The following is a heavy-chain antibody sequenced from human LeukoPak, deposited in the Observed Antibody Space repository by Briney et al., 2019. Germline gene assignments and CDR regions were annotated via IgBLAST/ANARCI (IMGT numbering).Heavy chain of an antibody. CDR3: AGDGGQDIAPGDAFDI. D-gene: IGHD2-15*01. Sequence: GGSLRLSCAASGFTFSSYALHWVRQAPGTGLKWVAVISYDGSNKYYTDSVKGRFTISRDNSKNTLYLQMNSLRIEDTSVYYCAGDGGQDIAPGDAFDIWGQGTMVTVSS. V-gene: IGHV3-30*04. J-gene: IGHJ3*02. CDR1: GFTFSSYA. CDR2: ISYDGSNK.